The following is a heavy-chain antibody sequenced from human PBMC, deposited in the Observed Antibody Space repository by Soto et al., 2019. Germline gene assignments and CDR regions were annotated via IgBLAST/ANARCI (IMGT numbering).Heavy chain of an antibody. CDR3: ARLVYDTRLNYMYFDF. Sequence: SETLSLTCAVSGVSISSGNWWTWVRQTPQRGLEYIGEIFHDGTANYYPSFERRVAISVDTSKNQFSLKLTSVTAADTAIYFCARLVYDTRLNYMYFDFWGQGALDTVSS. J-gene: IGHJ4*02. V-gene: IGHV4-4*02. D-gene: IGHD3-10*01. CDR1: GVSISSGNW. CDR2: IFHDGTA.